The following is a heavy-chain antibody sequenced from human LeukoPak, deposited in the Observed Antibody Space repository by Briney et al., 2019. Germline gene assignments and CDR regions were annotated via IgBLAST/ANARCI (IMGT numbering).Heavy chain of an antibody. CDR2: ITSNGDTT. D-gene: IGHD3-22*01. Sequence: GGSLRLSCSASGFTFSSYIMHWARQAPGKGLEYVSAITSNGDTTYYADSVKGRVTISRDNSKNTLYLQMSSLRAEDTAVYYCVKDDSYYYDSSGRDSWGQGTLVTVSS. CDR1: GFTFSSYI. CDR3: VKDDSYYYDSSGRDS. V-gene: IGHV3-64D*09. J-gene: IGHJ4*02.